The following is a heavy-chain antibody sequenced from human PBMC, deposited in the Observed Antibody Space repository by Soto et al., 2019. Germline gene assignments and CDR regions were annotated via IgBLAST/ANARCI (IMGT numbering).Heavy chain of an antibody. V-gene: IGHV3-30*18. CDR2: ISYDGSNK. D-gene: IGHD3-10*01. Sequence: GGSLRLSCAASGFTFSSYGMHWVRQAPGKGLEWVAVISYDGSNKYYADSVKGRFTISRDNSKNTLYLQMNSLRAEDTAVYYCAKAMVRGVSPFNFDYWGQGTLVTVSS. CDR1: GFTFSSYG. CDR3: AKAMVRGVSPFNFDY. J-gene: IGHJ4*02.